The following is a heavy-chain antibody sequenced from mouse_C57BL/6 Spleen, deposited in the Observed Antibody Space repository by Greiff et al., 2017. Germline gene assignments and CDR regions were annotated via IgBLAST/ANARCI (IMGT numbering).Heavy chain of an antibody. CDR1: GYTFTSYW. V-gene: IGHV1-69*01. Sequence: VQLQQPGAELVMPGASVKLSCKASGYTFTSYWMHWVKQRPGQGLEWIGEIDPSDSYTNYNQKFKGQSTLTVDKSSSTAYMQLSSLTSEGSAVYYCARAETAQAPDYWGQGTTLTVSS. D-gene: IGHD3-2*02. CDR3: ARAETAQAPDY. CDR2: IDPSDSYT. J-gene: IGHJ2*01.